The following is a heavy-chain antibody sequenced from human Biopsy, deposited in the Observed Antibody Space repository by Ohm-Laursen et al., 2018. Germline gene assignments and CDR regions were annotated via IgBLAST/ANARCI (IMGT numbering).Heavy chain of an antibody. V-gene: IGHV1-18*01. CDR3: ARDLTRQPRRGAFDI. J-gene: IGHJ3*02. Sequence: SVKVFCKTSGYTFTSFGFSWVRQAPGQGLEWMGWINAYNGDTDYAQKLQGRVSITTDTSTTTTYMELRSLRSDDTAVYYCARDLTRQPRRGAFDIWGQGTLVTVSS. CDR1: GYTFTSFG. CDR2: INAYNGDT. D-gene: IGHD1-14*01.